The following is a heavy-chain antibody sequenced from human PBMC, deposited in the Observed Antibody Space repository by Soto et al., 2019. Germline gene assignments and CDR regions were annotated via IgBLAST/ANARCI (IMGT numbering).Heavy chain of an antibody. CDR1: GGSISSSSYY. Sequence: SETLSLTCTVSGGSISSSSYYWGWIRQPPGKGLEWIGSIYYSGSTYYNPSLKSRVTISVDTSKNQFSLKLSSVTAADTAVYYCASEGRTYIDYWGQGTLVTVSS. V-gene: IGHV4-39*01. CDR3: ASEGRTYIDY. J-gene: IGHJ4*02. D-gene: IGHD3-16*01. CDR2: IYYSGST.